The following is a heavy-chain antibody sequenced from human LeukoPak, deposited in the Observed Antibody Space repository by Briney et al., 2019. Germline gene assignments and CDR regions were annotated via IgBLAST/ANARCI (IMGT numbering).Heavy chain of an antibody. J-gene: IGHJ3*02. D-gene: IGHD6-13*01. CDR2: IFGDGSGT. CDR3: AKELAAGGAGVFDI. V-gene: IGHV3-23*01. CDR1: GFTFSSYA. Sequence: GGSLRLSCTASGFTFSSYAMSWVRQTPGKGLEWVSAIFGDGSGTYYADSVKGRFTISRDNSKNTLYLQMNSLRAEDTALYYCAKELAAGGAGVFDIWGQGTMVTVSS.